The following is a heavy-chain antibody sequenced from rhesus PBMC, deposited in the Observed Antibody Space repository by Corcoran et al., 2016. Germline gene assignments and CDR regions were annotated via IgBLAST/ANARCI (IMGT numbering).Heavy chain of an antibody. CDR2: IGGNRVTN. J-gene: IGHJ4*01. D-gene: IGHD6-25*01. V-gene: IGHV3-134*01. Sequence: EVQLVESGGALAQPGGSLRLSCAASGFTFDDYAMSWVRQAPGKGVEWVSRIGGNRVTNSYADSGKGRFTISRDNAKNSLFLQMDRLRAEDTAVYYCTRVRGGSYGEFDYWGQGVLVTVSS. CDR3: TRVRGGSYGEFDY. CDR1: GFTFDDYA.